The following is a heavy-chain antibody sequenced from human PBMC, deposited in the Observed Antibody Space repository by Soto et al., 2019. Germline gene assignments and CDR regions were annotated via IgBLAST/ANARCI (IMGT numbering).Heavy chain of an antibody. J-gene: IGHJ6*02. D-gene: IGHD3-22*01. Sequence: QVQLRQWGAGLLKPSKTLVLTCAVSGGSFTDYYWGWIRQSQGKGLEWIGEINHSASSTYNPSLASRVTILVDTSKKQFSLRLTSVTAADTAMYYCARGEYDSSGLYSWAPLGFDVWGQGTTVTVSS. CDR3: ARGEYDSSGLYSWAPLGFDV. CDR2: INHSASS. V-gene: IGHV4-34*01. CDR1: GGSFTDYY.